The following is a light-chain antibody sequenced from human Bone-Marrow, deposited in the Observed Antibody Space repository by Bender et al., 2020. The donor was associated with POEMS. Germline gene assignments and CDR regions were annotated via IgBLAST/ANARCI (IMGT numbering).Light chain of an antibody. CDR3: YSTDNSSNVV. J-gene: IGLJ2*01. CDR1: ALPKKY. CDR2: EDN. V-gene: IGLV3-10*01. Sequence: SYELTQPPSVSVSPGQTARITCSGDALPKKYTYWYQQKSGQAPELVIYEDNKRPSGIPERFSGSRSGATATLTISEAQVEDEADYYCYSTDNSSNVVFGGGTKLTVL.